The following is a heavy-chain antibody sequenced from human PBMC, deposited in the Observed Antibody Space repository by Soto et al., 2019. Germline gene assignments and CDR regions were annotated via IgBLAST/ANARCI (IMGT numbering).Heavy chain of an antibody. J-gene: IGHJ6*02. CDR3: ARSIRGPRRFNGMDV. V-gene: IGHV2-70*13. CDR1: GFSLTSPGMC. Sequence: GSGPTLVNPTETLTVTCTFSGFSLTSPGMCVSWIRQSPGKALEWLALIERDDDDKYYSTSLKTRLTISKDTRKNQVVLTMANMVPADTATYYCARSIRGPRRFNGMDVWGQGTTVTVSS. D-gene: IGHD1-20*01. CDR2: IERDDDDK.